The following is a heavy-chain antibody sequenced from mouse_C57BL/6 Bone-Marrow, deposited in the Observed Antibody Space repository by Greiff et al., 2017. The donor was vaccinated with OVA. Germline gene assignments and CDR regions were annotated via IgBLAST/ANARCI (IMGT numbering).Heavy chain of an antibody. CDR3: AREGITGTDLDY. J-gene: IGHJ2*01. D-gene: IGHD4-1*01. V-gene: IGHV5-16*01. CDR2: INYDGSST. Sequence: EVKLVESEGGLVQPGSSMKLSCTASGFTFSDYYMAWVCQVPEKGLEWVANINYDGSSTYYLDSLKSRFIISRDNAKNILYLQMSSLKSEDTATYYCAREGITGTDLDYWGQGTTLTVSS. CDR1: GFTFSDYY.